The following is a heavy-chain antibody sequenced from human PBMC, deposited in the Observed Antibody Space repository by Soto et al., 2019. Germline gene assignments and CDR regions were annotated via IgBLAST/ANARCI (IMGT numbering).Heavy chain of an antibody. Sequence: QVQLVQSGAEVKKPGASVKVSCKTSGYTYTSYGIIWVLQAPGQGLAWRGWISAYSGNTNYAQKLQGRVTMTTDTLTSIGYTGLRSLRPCDTAAYACARGCGVAAAGTGVGAICYCYYGMYVWGHGTTVTVSS. CDR3: ARGCGVAAAGTGVGAICYCYYGMYV. CDR1: GYTYTSYG. CDR2: ISAYSGNT. J-gene: IGHJ6*02. D-gene: IGHD6-13*01. V-gene: IGHV1-18*01.